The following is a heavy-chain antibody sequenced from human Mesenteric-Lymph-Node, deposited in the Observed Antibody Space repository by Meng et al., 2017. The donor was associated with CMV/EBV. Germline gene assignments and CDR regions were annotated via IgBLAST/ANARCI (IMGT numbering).Heavy chain of an antibody. CDR2: IRYDGSNK. V-gene: IGHV3-30*02. D-gene: IGHD4/OR15-4a*01. CDR3: AKLDYDATGRAFDP. CDR1: GFTFSSYG. Sequence: GESLKISCAASGFTFSSYGMHWVRQAPGKGLEWAAFIRYDGSNKYYADSVKGRFTISRDNSKNTLYLQMNSLRAEDTAMYYCAKLDYDATGRAFDPWGQGTLVTVSS. J-gene: IGHJ5*02.